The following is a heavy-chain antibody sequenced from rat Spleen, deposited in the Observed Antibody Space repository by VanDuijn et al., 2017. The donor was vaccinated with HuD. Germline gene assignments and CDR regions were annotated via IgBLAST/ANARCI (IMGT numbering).Heavy chain of an antibody. CDR1: GFSYSNYI. D-gene: IGHD1-11*01. CDR2: ISTGAGDT. J-gene: IGHJ2*01. V-gene: IGHV5-25*01. CDR3: ARQRGDYFDY. Sequence: EVQLVESGGGLVQPGRSLKLSCAASGFSYSNYIMAWVRQAPTKGLEWVASISTGAGDTYYRDSVKGRFTISRDKAKSTLYLQMDSLRSEDTATYYCARQRGDYFDYWGQGVMVTVSS.